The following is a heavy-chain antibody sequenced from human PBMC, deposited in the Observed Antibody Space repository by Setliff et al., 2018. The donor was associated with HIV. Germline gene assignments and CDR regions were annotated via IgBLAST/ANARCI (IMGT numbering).Heavy chain of an antibody. CDR3: ARDLHSYSGYPTNY. D-gene: IGHD5-12*01. J-gene: IGHJ4*02. V-gene: IGHV3-21*04. CDR2: ISSSSSYI. Sequence: GGSLRLSCAASGFTFSSYSMTWVRQPPGKGLEWVSSISSSSSYIYYADSVKGRFTISRDNAKNSLYLQMNSLGFDDTAVYFCARDLHSYSGYPTNYWGQGTLVTVSS. CDR1: GFTFSSYS.